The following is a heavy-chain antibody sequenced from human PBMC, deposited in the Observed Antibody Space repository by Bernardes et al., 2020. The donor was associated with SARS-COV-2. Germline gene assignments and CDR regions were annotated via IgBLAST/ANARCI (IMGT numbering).Heavy chain of an antibody. J-gene: IGHJ4*02. V-gene: IGHV4-38-2*02. CDR1: GYSISSAYY. CDR3: AREAGDSRSSLDY. CDR2: MYHSGTT. Sequence: ETLSLTCAVYGYSISSAYYWGWIRQPPGKGLEWIGSMYHSGTTYYNPSLKSRVTISLDTSKNQFSLRLRTVTAADTAVYYCAREAGDSRSSLDYWGQGTLVTVSS. D-gene: IGHD6-6*01.